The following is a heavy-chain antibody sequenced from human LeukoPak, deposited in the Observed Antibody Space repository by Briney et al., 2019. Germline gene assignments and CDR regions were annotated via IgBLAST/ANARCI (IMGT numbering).Heavy chain of an antibody. Sequence: GGSLRLSCAASGFTFSSYAMSWVRQAPGKGLEWVSAISGSGGSTSYADSVKGRFTISRDNSKNTLYLQMNSLRAEDTAVYYCAKFADSSGYYRYYFDYWGQGTLVTVSS. D-gene: IGHD3-22*01. CDR3: AKFADSSGYYRYYFDY. V-gene: IGHV3-23*01. CDR2: ISGSGGST. CDR1: GFTFSSYA. J-gene: IGHJ4*02.